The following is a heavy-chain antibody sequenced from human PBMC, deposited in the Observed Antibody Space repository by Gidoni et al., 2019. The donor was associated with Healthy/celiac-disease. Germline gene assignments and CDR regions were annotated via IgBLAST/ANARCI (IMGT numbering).Heavy chain of an antibody. CDR3: AREDFWSGYWGAFDI. CDR1: GFTFSSYW. Sequence: EVQLVESGGGLVQPGGSLRLSCAASGFTFSSYWMSWVRQAPGKGLEWVANIKQDGSEKYYVDSVKGRFTISRDNAKNSLFLQMNSLRAEDTAVYYCAREDFWSGYWGAFDIWGQGTMVTVSS. D-gene: IGHD3-3*01. CDR2: IKQDGSEK. J-gene: IGHJ3*02. V-gene: IGHV3-7*01.